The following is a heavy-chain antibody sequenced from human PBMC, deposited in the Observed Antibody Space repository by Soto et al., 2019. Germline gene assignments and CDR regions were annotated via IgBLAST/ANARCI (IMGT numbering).Heavy chain of an antibody. CDR2: IIPIFGTA. Sequence: QVQLVQSGAEVKKPGSSVKVSCKASGGTFSSYAISWVRQAPGQGLEWMGGIIPIFGTANYAQKSQGRVTITADESTSTGYMELSSLRSEYTAVYYCSRRYYYDSSGYYGSYYFDYWGQGTLVTVSS. V-gene: IGHV1-69*01. D-gene: IGHD3-22*01. CDR1: GGTFSSYA. CDR3: SRRYYYDSSGYYGSYYFDY. J-gene: IGHJ4*02.